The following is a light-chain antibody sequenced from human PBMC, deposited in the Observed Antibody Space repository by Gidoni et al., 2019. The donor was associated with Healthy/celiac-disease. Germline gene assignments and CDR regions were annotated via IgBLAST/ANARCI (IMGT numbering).Light chain of an antibody. CDR2: DAA. V-gene: IGKV3-11*01. J-gene: IGKJ5*01. CDR1: QSVSSY. Sequence: EIVLTQSPATLSLSPGERATLSARASQSVSSYLAWYQQKPAEAPRLLIYDAANRATGIPARFSGSGSGTDFTIIISSLEPEDFAVYYCQQRSNWPPITFGQGTRLEIK. CDR3: QQRSNWPPIT.